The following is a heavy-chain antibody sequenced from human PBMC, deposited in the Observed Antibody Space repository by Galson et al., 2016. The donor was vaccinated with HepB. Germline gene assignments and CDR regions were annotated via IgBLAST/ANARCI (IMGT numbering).Heavy chain of an antibody. CDR3: ARGTYIAAVGLHYYFGMDV. V-gene: IGHV4-34*01. CDR1: GRSFSGYY. J-gene: IGHJ6*02. D-gene: IGHD6-13*01. CDR2: INHSGSP. Sequence: LSLTCADYGRSFSGYYWSWIRQSPGKGLEWIGEINHSGSPDYNPSLESRVTISVDTSKNQFSLSLSSVTAADTAVYFRARGTYIAAVGLHYYFGMDVWGQGTTVTVSS.